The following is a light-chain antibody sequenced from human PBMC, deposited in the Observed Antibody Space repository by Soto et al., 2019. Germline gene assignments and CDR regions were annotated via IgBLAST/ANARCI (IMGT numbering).Light chain of an antibody. J-gene: IGKJ1*01. CDR2: GAS. V-gene: IGKV3-20*01. CDR3: QQYGSSRWT. Sequence: EIVLTQSPGTLSLSPGERATLSCRASQRVSGSYLAWYQQRPGQAPRLLIYGASSRATGIPDRFSGSGSGTDVTLTITRLEPEDFALYYCQQYGSSRWTFGRGTKVEIK. CDR1: QRVSGSY.